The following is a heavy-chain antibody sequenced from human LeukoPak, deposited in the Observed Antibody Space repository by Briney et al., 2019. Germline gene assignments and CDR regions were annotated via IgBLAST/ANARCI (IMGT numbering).Heavy chain of an antibody. CDR2: INPSGGST. Sequence: ASVKVSCTASGYTFISYYMHWVRQAPGQGLEWMGIINPSGGSTSYAQKFQGRVTMTRDTSTSTVYMDLRNLRSEDTAVYYCARDEGPPRYNWNYGGPDYSGQGTLVTVSS. V-gene: IGHV1-46*01. J-gene: IGHJ4*02. CDR1: GYTFISYY. CDR3: ARDEGPPRYNWNYGGPDY. D-gene: IGHD1-7*01.